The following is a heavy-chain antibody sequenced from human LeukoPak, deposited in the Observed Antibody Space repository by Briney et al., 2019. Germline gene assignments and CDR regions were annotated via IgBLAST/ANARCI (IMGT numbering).Heavy chain of an antibody. D-gene: IGHD3-16*02. V-gene: IGHV3-30*02. CDR3: AKDGVIAGDR. J-gene: IGHJ4*02. Sequence: PGGSLRLSCAASGFTFSGCGMHWVRQAPGKGLEWVSFIQYDGNNKYYTDSVKGRFTISRDDSKNTPYLQMSSLRAEDAAVYYCAKDGVIAGDRWGQGTLVTVSS. CDR1: GFTFSGCG. CDR2: IQYDGNNK.